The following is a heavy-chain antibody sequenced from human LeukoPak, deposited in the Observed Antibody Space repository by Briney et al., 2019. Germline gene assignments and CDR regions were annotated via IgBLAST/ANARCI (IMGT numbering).Heavy chain of an antibody. J-gene: IGHJ4*02. V-gene: IGHV3-23*01. CDR1: GFTFSSDA. CDR2: ISGNGGST. CDR3: AKDGVYLSTVVPAAIYIDD. Sequence: GGSLRLSCAASGFTFSSDAMSWVRQAPGPGQERVSVISGNGGSTYYADSVKGRFTISRDNSKNTLFLQMNSLRAEDTAVYYCAKDGVYLSTVVPAAIYIDDWGQGTLVTVSS. D-gene: IGHD2-2*01.